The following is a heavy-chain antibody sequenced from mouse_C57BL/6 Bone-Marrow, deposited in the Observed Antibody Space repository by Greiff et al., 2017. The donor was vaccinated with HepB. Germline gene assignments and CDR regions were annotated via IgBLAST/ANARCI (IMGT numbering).Heavy chain of an antibody. CDR1: GFSLTSYG. J-gene: IGHJ3*01. CDR2: IWGVGST. D-gene: IGHD3-2*02. Sequence: QVQLQQSGPGLVAPSQSLSITCTVSGFSLTSYGVDWVRQSPGKGLEWLGEIWGVGSTNYNSALKSRLSISKDNSKSQVFLKMNSLQTDDTAMYYCASEDSSGPFAYWGQGTLVTVSA. V-gene: IGHV2-6*01. CDR3: ASEDSSGPFAY.